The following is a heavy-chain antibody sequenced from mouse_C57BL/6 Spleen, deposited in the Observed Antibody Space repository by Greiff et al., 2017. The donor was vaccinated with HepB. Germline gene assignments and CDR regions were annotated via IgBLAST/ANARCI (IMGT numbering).Heavy chain of an antibody. CDR2: IYPRSGNT. J-gene: IGHJ4*01. CDR3: ARSYYDYDVNAMDY. Sequence: VQLQQSGAELARPGASVKLSCKASGYTFTSYGISWVKQRTGQGLEWIGEIYPRSGNTYYNEKFKGKATLTADKSSSTAYMELRSLTSEDSAVYFCARSYYDYDVNAMDYWVKEPQSPSPQ. V-gene: IGHV1-81*01. CDR1: GYTFTSYG. D-gene: IGHD2-4*01.